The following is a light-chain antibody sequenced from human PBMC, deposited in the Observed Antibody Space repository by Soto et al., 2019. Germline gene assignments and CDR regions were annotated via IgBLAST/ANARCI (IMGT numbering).Light chain of an antibody. CDR1: SSDVGGYNY. Sequence: QSVLTQPPSPSGSPGQSVTISCTGTSSDVGGYNYVSWYQQHPGKAPKLIIYEVNKRPSGVPDRFSGSKSGNTASLTVSGLQAEDEADYYCCSYAGTPYVFGTGTKVTVL. V-gene: IGLV2-8*01. CDR3: CSYAGTPYV. CDR2: EVN. J-gene: IGLJ1*01.